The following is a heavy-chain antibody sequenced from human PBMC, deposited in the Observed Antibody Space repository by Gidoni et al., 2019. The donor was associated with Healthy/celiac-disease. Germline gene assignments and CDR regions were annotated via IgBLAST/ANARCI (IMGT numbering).Heavy chain of an antibody. Sequence: QLQLQESGPVLVKPSETLYPTCTVSGGSLRSSSYYWGWIRQPPGKGLEWIGSIYYSGSTYYNPSLKSRVTISVDTSKNQYSLKLSSVTAADTAVYYCASLNIVVLEGGFDYWGQGTLVTVSS. CDR1: GGSLRSSSYY. CDR2: IYYSGST. V-gene: IGHV4-39*01. D-gene: IGHD2-2*01. J-gene: IGHJ4*02. CDR3: ASLNIVVLEGGFDY.